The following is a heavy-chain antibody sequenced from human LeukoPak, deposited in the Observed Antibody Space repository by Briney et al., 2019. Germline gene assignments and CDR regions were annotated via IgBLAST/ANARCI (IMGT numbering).Heavy chain of an antibody. V-gene: IGHV6-1*01. CDR1: GDSVSSNSFT. D-gene: IGHD1-26*01. CDR3: VRVQGGVFEH. J-gene: IGHJ4*02. Sequence: SQTLSLTCAISGDSVSSNSFTWNWIRQSPSRGLEWLGRTYYRSKWSTDYAVFVKSRITINPDTSKNQFSLQLNSVTPEDTAVYYCVRVQGGVFEHWGQGTLVTVSP. CDR2: TYYRSKWST.